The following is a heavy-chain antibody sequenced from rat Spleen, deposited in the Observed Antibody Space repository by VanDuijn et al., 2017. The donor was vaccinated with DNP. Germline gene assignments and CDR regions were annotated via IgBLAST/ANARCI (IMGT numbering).Heavy chain of an antibody. Sequence: EVQLVESGGGLVQPGRSLKLSCAASGFTFSNYGMAWVRQAPKKGLEWVATISTSGGSTYYRDSVKGRFTISRDNAKSTLYLQMDSLRSEDTATYYCTTKVSLFDYWGQGVMVTVSS. CDR3: TTKVSLFDY. CDR2: ISTSGGST. D-gene: IGHD3-8*01. J-gene: IGHJ2*01. CDR1: GFTFSNYG. V-gene: IGHV5-27*01.